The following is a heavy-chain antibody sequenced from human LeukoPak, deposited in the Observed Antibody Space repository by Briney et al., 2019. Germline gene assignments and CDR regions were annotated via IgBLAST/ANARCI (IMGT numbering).Heavy chain of an antibody. V-gene: IGHV1-18*01. CDR2: VSVYNGNT. Sequence: GASVKVSCKASGYTFSSYGISWVRQAPGQGLEWMGWVSVYNGNTNYAQKLPGRVTMTTHTSTSTAYMELRSLRSDDTAVYYCARSDYGDYWFDPWGQGTLVTVSS. CDR1: GYTFSSYG. CDR3: ARSDYGDYWFDP. J-gene: IGHJ5*02. D-gene: IGHD4-17*01.